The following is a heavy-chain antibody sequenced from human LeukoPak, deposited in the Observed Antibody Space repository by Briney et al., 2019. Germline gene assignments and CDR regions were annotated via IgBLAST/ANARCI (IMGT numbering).Heavy chain of an antibody. CDR1: GFTFSSYE. J-gene: IGHJ3*02. D-gene: IGHD3-10*01. CDR3: AKFSRVRAFDI. V-gene: IGHV3-48*03. Sequence: GGSLRLSCVASGFTFSSYEMNWVRQAPGKGLEWVSYISSSGSTIYYADSVKGRFTISRDNAKNSLYLQMNSLRAEDTAVYYCAKFSRVRAFDIWGQGTMVTVSS. CDR2: ISSSGSTI.